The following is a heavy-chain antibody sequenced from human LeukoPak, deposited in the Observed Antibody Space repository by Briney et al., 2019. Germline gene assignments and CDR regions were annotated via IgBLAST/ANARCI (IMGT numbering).Heavy chain of an antibody. CDR2: IKQDGSEK. J-gene: IGHJ4*02. Sequence: GGSLRLSCVASRFTFSTYWMNWVRQAPGKGLEWVANIKQDGSEKHYVDSVKGRFTISRDNSKNTMYLQMNSLRAEDTAVYYCRDPFDYWGQGTLVTVSS. V-gene: IGHV3-7*01. CDR1: RFTFSTYW. CDR3: RDPFDY.